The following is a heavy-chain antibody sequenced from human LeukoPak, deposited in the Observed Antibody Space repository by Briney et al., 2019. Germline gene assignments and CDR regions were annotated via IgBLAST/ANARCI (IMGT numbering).Heavy chain of an antibody. V-gene: IGHV4-38-2*02. CDR1: GYSISSGYY. CDR2: IYHSGST. J-gene: IGHJ4*02. CDR3: ASEPNWGEPTADY. Sequence: PSETLSLTCTVSGYSISSGYYWGWIRQPPGKGLEWIGSIYHSGSTYYNPSLKSRVTISVDTSKNQFSLKLSSVTAADTAVYYCASEPNWGEPTADYWGQGTLVTVSS. D-gene: IGHD7-27*01.